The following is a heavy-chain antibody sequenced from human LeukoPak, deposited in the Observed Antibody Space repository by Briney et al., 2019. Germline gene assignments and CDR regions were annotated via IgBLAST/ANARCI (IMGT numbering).Heavy chain of an antibody. J-gene: IGHJ6*02. D-gene: IGHD3-3*01. CDR1: GFTFSSYS. CDR3: ARASLRPYYYYGMDV. Sequence: PGGSLRLSCAASGFTFSSYSMNWVRQAPGKGLEWVSYISSSSSTIYYADSVKGRFTISRDNAKNSLYLQMNSLRDEDTAVYYCARASLRPYYYYGMDVWGQGTTVTVSS. CDR2: ISSSSSTI. V-gene: IGHV3-48*02.